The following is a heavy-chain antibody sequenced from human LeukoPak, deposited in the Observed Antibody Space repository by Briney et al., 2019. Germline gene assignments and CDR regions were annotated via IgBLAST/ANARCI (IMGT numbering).Heavy chain of an antibody. CDR1: GYTITSYY. Sequence: ASVKVSCKASGYTITSYYIHWVRQAPGQGLEWMGWINPNSGDTNYAQKLQGRVTMTRDTSINTAFMELSRLRADDTAVYYCARDRHWNQGNFDYWGQGTLVTVSS. J-gene: IGHJ4*02. CDR3: ARDRHWNQGNFDY. D-gene: IGHD1-1*01. CDR2: INPNSGDT. V-gene: IGHV1-2*02.